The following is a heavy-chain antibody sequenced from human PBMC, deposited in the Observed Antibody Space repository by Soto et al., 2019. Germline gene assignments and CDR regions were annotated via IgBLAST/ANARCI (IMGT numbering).Heavy chain of an antibody. J-gene: IGHJ4*02. CDR2: RSYGGVNK. Sequence: QVQLVESGGGVVQPGGSLRLSCAASGFTFSTSVMHWVRQAPGKGLEWMAIRSYGGVNKYYAESVKGRFTISRDISESTMYLQMNSLSTEDTAVYYCAREEFEDGRGHFDYWGQGTLVSVSS. CDR3: AREEFEDGRGHFDY. V-gene: IGHV3-30-3*01. CDR1: GFTFSTSV. D-gene: IGHD3-22*01.